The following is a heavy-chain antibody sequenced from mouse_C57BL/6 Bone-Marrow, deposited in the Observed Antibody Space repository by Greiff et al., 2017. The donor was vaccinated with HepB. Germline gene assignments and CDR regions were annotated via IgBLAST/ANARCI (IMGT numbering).Heavy chain of an antibody. V-gene: IGHV1-50*01. J-gene: IGHJ1*03. Sequence: QVHVKQPGAELVKPGASVKLSCKASGYTFTSYWMQWVKQRPGQGLEWIGEIDPSDSYTNYNQKFKGKATLTADTSSSTAYMQLSSLTYEDSAVYYCARFGSTVVARYWYFDVWGTGTTVTVSS. CDR1: GYTFTSYW. D-gene: IGHD1-1*01. CDR2: IDPSDSYT. CDR3: ARFGSTVVARYWYFDV.